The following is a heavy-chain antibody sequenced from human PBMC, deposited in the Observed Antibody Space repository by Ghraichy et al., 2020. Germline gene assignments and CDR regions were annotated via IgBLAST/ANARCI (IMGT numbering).Heavy chain of an antibody. J-gene: IGHJ3*02. D-gene: IGHD4-17*01. CDR1: GFTFSSYG. CDR3: ARDRYGEGDGAFDI. V-gene: IGHV3-33*01. Sequence: GGSLRLSSAASGFTFSSYGMHWVRQAPGKGLEWVAVIWYDGSNKYYADSVKGRFTISRDNSKNTLYLQMNSLRAEDTAVYYCARDRYGEGDGAFDIWGQGTMVTVSS. CDR2: IWYDGSNK.